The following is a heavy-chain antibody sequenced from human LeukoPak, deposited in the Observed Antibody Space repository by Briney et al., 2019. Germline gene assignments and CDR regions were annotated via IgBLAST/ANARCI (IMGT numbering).Heavy chain of an antibody. J-gene: IGHJ4*02. CDR1: GGSVNSGTYY. CDR2: ISYSGST. CDR3: ARGGRGLQFNY. Sequence: SETLSLTCTVSGGSVNSGTYYWSWIRQPPGKGLEWIGYISYSGSTNYNPSLKSRVTISVDTSKNQFSLKLSSVTAADTAVYYCARGGRGLQFNYWGQGTPVTVSS. D-gene: IGHD5-24*01. V-gene: IGHV4-61*01.